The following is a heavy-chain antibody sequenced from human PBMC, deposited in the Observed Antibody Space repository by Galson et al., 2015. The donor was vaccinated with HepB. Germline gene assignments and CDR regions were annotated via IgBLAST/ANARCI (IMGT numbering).Heavy chain of an antibody. CDR3: ARGTARYSYEP. CDR2: INPSGGST. CDR1: GYTFTSYY. Sequence: QSGAEVKKPGESLRISCKASGYTFTSYYMHWVRQAPGQGLEWMGIINPSGGSTSYAQKFQGRVTMTRDTSTSTVYMELSSLRSEDTTVYYCARGTARYSYEPWGQGTLVTVSS. D-gene: IGHD5-18*01. V-gene: IGHV1-46*03. J-gene: IGHJ4*02.